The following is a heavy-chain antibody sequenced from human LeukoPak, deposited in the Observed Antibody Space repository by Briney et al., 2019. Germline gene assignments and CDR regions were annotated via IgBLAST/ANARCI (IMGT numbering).Heavy chain of an antibody. CDR1: GGSISSGDYY. Sequence: PSQTLSLTCTVSGGSISSGDYYWSWIRQPPGKGLEWIGYIYYSGSTYYNPSLKSRVTISVDTSKNQFSLKLSSVTAADTAVYYCARDSAATMTNGLDVWGQGTTVTVSS. D-gene: IGHD4-17*01. V-gene: IGHV4-30-4*01. CDR2: IYYSGST. CDR3: ARDSAATMTNGLDV. J-gene: IGHJ6*02.